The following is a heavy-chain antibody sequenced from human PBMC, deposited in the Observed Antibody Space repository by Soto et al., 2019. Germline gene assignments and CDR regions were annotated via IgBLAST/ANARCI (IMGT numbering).Heavy chain of an antibody. J-gene: IGHJ6*03. D-gene: IGHD2-8*01. CDR2: ISWNSGSI. Sequence: EVQLVESGGGLVQPGRSLRLSCAASGFTFDDYAMHWVRQAPGKGLEWVSGISWNSGSIGYADSVKGRFTISRDNAKNSLYLQMNSLRAEDTALYYCAKDLRTLQCTNGVCNYYYYMDVWGKGTTVTVSS. CDR1: GFTFDDYA. V-gene: IGHV3-9*01. CDR3: AKDLRTLQCTNGVCNYYYYMDV.